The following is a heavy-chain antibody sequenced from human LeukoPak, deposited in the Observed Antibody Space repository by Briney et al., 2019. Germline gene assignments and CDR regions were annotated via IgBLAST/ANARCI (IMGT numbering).Heavy chain of an antibody. CDR3: AREYPYDFWGDGENWFDP. J-gene: IGHJ5*02. V-gene: IGHV4-59*01. CDR2: IYYSGST. CDR1: GGSISCYY. D-gene: IGHD3-3*01. Sequence: PSGTLSLTCTFSGGSISCYYWSWLRPPPGKGLEWIGYIYYSGSTNYNPSRKSRVSISVDTSKNQFSLKLSSVTAADTAVYYCAREYPYDFWGDGENWFDPWGQGTLVTVSS.